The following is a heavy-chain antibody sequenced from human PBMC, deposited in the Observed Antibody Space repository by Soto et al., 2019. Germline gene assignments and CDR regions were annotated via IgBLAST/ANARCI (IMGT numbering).Heavy chain of an antibody. J-gene: IGHJ3*02. D-gene: IGHD3-22*01. CDR1: GFTFSSYA. Sequence: GGSLRLSCAASGFTFSSYAMSWVHQAPGKGLEWVSAISGSGGSTYYADSVKGRFTISRDNSKNTLYLQMNSLRAEDTAVYYCAKDGSAYYDSSGYAFDIWGQGTMVTVSS. CDR2: ISGSGGST. CDR3: AKDGSAYYDSSGYAFDI. V-gene: IGHV3-23*01.